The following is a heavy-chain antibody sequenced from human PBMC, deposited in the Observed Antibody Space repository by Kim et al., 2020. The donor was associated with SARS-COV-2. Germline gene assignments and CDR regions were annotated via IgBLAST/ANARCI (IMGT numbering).Heavy chain of an antibody. D-gene: IGHD1-26*01. Sequence: SETLSLTCTVSGASISSNSYYWGWIRQPPGKGLEWIGSIYYSGSTYYNPSLNSRVTISVDTSKNQFSLKVSSVTAADTAVYYCARRVSTDNYYNYYGMDVWGQGTTVTVSS. CDR3: ARRVSTDNYYNYYGMDV. CDR2: IYYSGST. CDR1: GASISSNSYY. J-gene: IGHJ6*02. V-gene: IGHV4-39*01.